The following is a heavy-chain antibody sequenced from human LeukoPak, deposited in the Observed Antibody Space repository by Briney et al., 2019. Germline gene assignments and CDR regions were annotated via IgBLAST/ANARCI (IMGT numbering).Heavy chain of an antibody. D-gene: IGHD4-11*01. CDR3: AKDDPNDYMPWIY. V-gene: IGHV3-23*01. CDR1: GFTFSSYA. J-gene: IGHJ4*02. CDR2: IGDSAVNT. Sequence: GGSLRLSCAASGFTFSSYAMSWVRQAPGKGLEWVSAIGDSAVNTYYADSAKGRFTISRDNSKNTLSLQMNSLRADDTAVYYCAKDDPNDYMPWIYWGQGTLVTVSS.